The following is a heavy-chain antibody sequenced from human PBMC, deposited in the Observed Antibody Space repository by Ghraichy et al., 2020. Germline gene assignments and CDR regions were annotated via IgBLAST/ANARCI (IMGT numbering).Heavy chain of an antibody. D-gene: IGHD6-19*01. J-gene: IGHJ4*02. CDR3: ARVDSSGWKIDY. CDR2: IYYSGST. CDR1: GGSISSGGYY. Sequence: SQTLSLTCTVSGGSISSGGYYWSWIRQHPGKGLEWIGYIYYSGSTYYNPSLKSRVTISVDTSKNQFSLKLSSVTAADTAVYYCARVDSSGWKIDYWGQGTLVTVSS. V-gene: IGHV4-31*03.